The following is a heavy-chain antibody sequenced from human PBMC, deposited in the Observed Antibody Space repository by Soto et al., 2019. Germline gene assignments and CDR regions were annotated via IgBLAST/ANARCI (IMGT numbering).Heavy chain of an antibody. V-gene: IGHV3-74*01. CDR1: EFTFRSYW. D-gene: IGHD1-7*01. CDR2: ISGDGSST. J-gene: IGHJ3*01. CDR3: ARSLPGTYGAFDL. Sequence: LRLSCAASEFTFRSYWMHWVRQSPGKGLVWVSRISGDGSSTTYADSVRGRFTISRDNAKNTVYLQMDSLRAEDTAVYYCARSLPGTYGAFDLWGQGTMVTVSS.